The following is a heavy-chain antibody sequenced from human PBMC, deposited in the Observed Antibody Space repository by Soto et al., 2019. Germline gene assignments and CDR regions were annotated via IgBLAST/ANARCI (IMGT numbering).Heavy chain of an antibody. CDR3: ARHDSSGYYSRWFDP. J-gene: IGHJ5*02. V-gene: IGHV4-39*01. D-gene: IGHD3-22*01. Sequence: QLQLQESGPGLVKPSETLSLTCTVSGGSISSSSYYWGWIRQPPGKGLEWIGSIYYSGSTYYNPSLKSRVTISVDTSKNQLSLKLSSVTAADTAVYYCARHDSSGYYSRWFDPWGQGTLVTVSS. CDR1: GGSISSSSYY. CDR2: IYYSGST.